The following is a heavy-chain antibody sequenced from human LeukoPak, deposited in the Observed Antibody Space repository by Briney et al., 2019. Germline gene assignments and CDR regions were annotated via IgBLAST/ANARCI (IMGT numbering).Heavy chain of an antibody. D-gene: IGHD6-13*01. J-gene: IGHJ4*02. Sequence: ASVKVSCKASGYTFTSYDINWVRQATGQGLEWMGWMNPNSGNTGYAQKFQGRVTITRNTSISTAYMELSSLRSEDTAVYYCARGLGSAAGFDYWGQGTLVTVSS. CDR1: GYTFTSYD. CDR2: MNPNSGNT. CDR3: ARGLGSAAGFDY. V-gene: IGHV1-8*03.